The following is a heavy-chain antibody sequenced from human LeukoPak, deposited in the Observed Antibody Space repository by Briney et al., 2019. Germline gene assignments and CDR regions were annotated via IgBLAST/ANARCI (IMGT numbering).Heavy chain of an antibody. J-gene: IGHJ3*02. CDR1: GFTFDDYG. CDR2: SSRSGSTT. V-gene: IGHV3-48*03. D-gene: IGHD1-1*01. CDR3: VRDREGYNSFDI. Sequence: GGSLRLSCAASGFTFDDYGMNWVRQAPGKGLEWVSYSSRSGSTTYYADSVKGRFTISRDNVKNSLYLQLIRLRDEDTGVYYCVRDREGYNSFDIWGQGTVVTVSS.